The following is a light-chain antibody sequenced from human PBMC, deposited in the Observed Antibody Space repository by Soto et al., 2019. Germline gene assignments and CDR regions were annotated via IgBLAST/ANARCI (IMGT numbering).Light chain of an antibody. V-gene: IGLV2-14*01. J-gene: IGLJ2*01. CDR3: SSYTSGRIPYVV. CDR1: SNDVGGFGY. CDR2: DVS. Sequence: QSALTQPASVSGSLGQSITISCTGTSNDVGGFGYVSWYQQQPGKAPKLMIYDVSNRPSGVSNRFSGSKSGNTASLTISGLQAEDEADYYCSSYTSGRIPYVVFGGGTKLTVL.